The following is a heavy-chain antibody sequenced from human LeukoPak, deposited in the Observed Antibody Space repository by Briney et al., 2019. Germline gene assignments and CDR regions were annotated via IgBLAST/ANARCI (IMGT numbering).Heavy chain of an antibody. Sequence: SETLSLTCTVSGGSISSSSYYWGWIRQPPGEGLEWIGSIYYSGSTNYNPSLKSRVTISVDTSKNQFSLKLSSVTAADTAVYYCASAVWWLTPFDYWGQGTLVTVSS. CDR1: GGSISSSSYY. V-gene: IGHV4-39*07. J-gene: IGHJ4*02. CDR2: IYYSGST. D-gene: IGHD5-12*01. CDR3: ASAVWWLTPFDY.